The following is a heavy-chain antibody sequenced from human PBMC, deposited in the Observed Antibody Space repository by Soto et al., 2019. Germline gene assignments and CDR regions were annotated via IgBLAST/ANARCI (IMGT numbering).Heavy chain of an antibody. J-gene: IGHJ3*02. Sequence: ASVKVSCKASRYTFTSYGISSVRHSPGQGLEWMGWISAYNGNTNYAQKLQGRVTMTTDTSTSTAYMELRSLRSDDTAVYYCARDRKQWPDAFDIWGQGTMVTVSS. CDR1: RYTFTSYG. CDR2: ISAYNGNT. D-gene: IGHD6-19*01. V-gene: IGHV1-18*01. CDR3: ARDRKQWPDAFDI.